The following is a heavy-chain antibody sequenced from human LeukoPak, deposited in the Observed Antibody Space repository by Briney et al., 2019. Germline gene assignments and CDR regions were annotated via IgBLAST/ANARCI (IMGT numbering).Heavy chain of an antibody. CDR1: GFTFSNYW. V-gene: IGHV3-7*03. J-gene: IGHJ1*01. Sequence: PGGSLRLSCAASGFTFSNYWMTWVRQAPRKGLEWVANIKYDGSEKYYVDSVKGRFTISRDNAKKSLYLQMNSLRAEDMALYYCAKGVNYSSAAYFHHWGQGTLVTVSS. CDR3: AKGVNYSSAAYFHH. D-gene: IGHD1-7*01. CDR2: IKYDGSEK.